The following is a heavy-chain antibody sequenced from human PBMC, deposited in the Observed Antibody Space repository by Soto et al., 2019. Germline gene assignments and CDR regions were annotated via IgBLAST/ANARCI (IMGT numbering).Heavy chain of an antibody. CDR3: ATPSILRGYSSDYGFYYALDV. CDR2: FDPEYGET. V-gene: IGHV1-24*01. Sequence: GASVKVSCKVSGKTLTELAMYWVRQAPGKGPEWMGGFDPEYGETIYAQKFQGRVAMTEDTSTDTAYMELSSLRFEDTAVYYCATPSILRGYSSDYGFYYALDVWGPGTTVTVSS. J-gene: IGHJ6*02. D-gene: IGHD5-18*01. CDR1: GKTLTELA.